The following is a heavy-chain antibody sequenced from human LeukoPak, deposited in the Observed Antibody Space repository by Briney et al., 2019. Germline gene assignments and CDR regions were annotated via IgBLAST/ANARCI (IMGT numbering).Heavy chain of an antibody. CDR2: IYSGGST. J-gene: IGHJ4*02. CDR1: GFTVSSNY. D-gene: IGHD7-27*01. Sequence: GGSLRLSCAASGFTVSSNYMSWVRQAPGKGLEWVSVIYSGGSTYYADSVKGRFTISRDNSKNTLYLQMNSLRAEDTAVYYCARDPKTGPNWGSLLVHWGQGTLVTVSS. V-gene: IGHV3-53*01. CDR3: ARDPKTGPNWGSLLVH.